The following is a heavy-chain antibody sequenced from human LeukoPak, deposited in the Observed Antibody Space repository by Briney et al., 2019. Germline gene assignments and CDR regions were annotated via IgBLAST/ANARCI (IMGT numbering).Heavy chain of an antibody. V-gene: IGHV4-61*02. J-gene: IGHJ6*03. CDR2: IYTSGST. CDR3: ARVGGVGYYYYMDV. CDR1: GGSISSGSYY. Sequence: PSETLSLTCTVSGGSISSGSYYWTWIRQPAGKGLEWIGRIYTSGSTNYNPSLKSRVTISLYTSKNQFSLNLTSVTATDTAVYYCARVGGVGYYYYMDVWGKGTTVTVSS. D-gene: IGHD2-8*01.